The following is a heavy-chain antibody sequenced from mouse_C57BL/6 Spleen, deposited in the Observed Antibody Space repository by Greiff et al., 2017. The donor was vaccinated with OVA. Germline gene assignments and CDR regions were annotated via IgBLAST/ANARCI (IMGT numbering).Heavy chain of an antibody. CDR3: ARESYYGSSYVGLDY. CDR1: GFTFSDYY. J-gene: IGHJ2*01. Sequence: EVQRVESEGGLVQPGSSMKLSCTASGFTFSDYYMAWVRQVPEKGLEWVANINYDGSSTYYLDSLKSRFIISRDNAKNILYLQMSSLKSEDTATYYCARESYYGSSYVGLDYWGQGTTLTVSS. CDR2: INYDGSST. D-gene: IGHD1-1*01. V-gene: IGHV5-16*01.